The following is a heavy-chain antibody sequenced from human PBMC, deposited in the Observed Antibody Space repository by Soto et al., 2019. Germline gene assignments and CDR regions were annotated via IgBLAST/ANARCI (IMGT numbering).Heavy chain of an antibody. V-gene: IGHV1-18*01. CDR2: ISAYNGNT. D-gene: IGHD2-8*01. CDR3: AIDRVLYREMHPSIVRMVYVPMDV. J-gene: IGHJ6*02. CDR1: GYTFTSYG. Sequence: ASVKVSCKASGYTFTSYGISWVRQAPGQGLEWMGWISAYNGNTNYAQKLQGRVTMTTDTSTSTAYMELRSLRSDDTAVYYCAIDRVLYREMHPSIVRMVYVPMDVWGQGTTVTGSS.